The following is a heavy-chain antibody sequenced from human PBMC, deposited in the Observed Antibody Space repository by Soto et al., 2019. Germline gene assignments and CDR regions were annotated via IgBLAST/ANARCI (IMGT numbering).Heavy chain of an antibody. CDR1: GGSVSSGSYY. V-gene: IGHV4-61*01. CDR3: ARGYYDSSGYYSATYPFDY. CDR2: IYYSGST. D-gene: IGHD3-22*01. J-gene: IGHJ4*02. Sequence: SETLSLTCTVSGGSVSSGSYYWSWIRQPPGKGLEWIGYIYYSGSTNYNPSLKSRATISVDTSKNQFSLKLSSVTAADTAVYYCARGYYDSSGYYSATYPFDYWGQGTLVTVSS.